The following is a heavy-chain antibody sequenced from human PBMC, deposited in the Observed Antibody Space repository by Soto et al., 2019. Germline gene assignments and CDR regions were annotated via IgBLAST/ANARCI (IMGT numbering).Heavy chain of an antibody. CDR1: GFSLSTSGMF. D-gene: IGHD6-19*01. CDR2: IYWDDDK. V-gene: IGHV2-70*01. J-gene: IGHJ6*02. CDR3: SRIIEVAGTNYYYYYGMGV. Sequence: SGHTRVNPTQTLTLTGTFSGFSLSTSGMFVSCIRQPPGKALDWLALIYWDDDKYYSTSLNTRITISKDTSKNQVVLTMTNMDPVDTSTSYFSRIIEVAGTNYYYYYGMGVWGQWTTVTVSS.